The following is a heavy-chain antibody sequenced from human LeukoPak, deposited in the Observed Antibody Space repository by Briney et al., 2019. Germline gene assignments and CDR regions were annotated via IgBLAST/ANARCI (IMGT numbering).Heavy chain of an antibody. CDR1: GYTFTCYY. D-gene: IGHD6-19*01. Sequence: ASVKVSCKASGYTFTCYYMHWVRQAPGQGLEWMGRINPNSGGTNYAQKFQGRVTMTRDTFISTAYMELSRLRSDDTAVYYCARAVAGHYFDYWGQGTLVTVSS. CDR2: INPNSGGT. CDR3: ARAVAGHYFDY. V-gene: IGHV1-2*06. J-gene: IGHJ4*02.